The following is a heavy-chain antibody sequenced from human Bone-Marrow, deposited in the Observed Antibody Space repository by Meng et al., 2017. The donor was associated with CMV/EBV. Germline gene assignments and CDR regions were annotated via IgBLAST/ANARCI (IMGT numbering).Heavy chain of an antibody. D-gene: IGHD2-2*02. J-gene: IGHJ4*02. CDR3: AREALTAIVVVPAAIAGYFDY. CDR1: GGTFSSYA. V-gene: IGHV1-69*10. Sequence: SVKVSCKASGGTFSSYAISWVRQAPGQGLEWMGGIIPILGIANYAQKFQGRVTITADKSTSTAYMELSSLRSEDTAVYYCAREALTAIVVVPAAIAGYFDYWGQGTLVTVYS. CDR2: IIPILGIA.